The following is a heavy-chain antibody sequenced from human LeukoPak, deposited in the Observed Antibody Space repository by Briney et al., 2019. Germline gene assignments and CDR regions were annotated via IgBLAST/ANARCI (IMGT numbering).Heavy chain of an antibody. CDR3: AKDQWLVLDY. J-gene: IGHJ4*02. CDR1: GFAFSSYG. CDR2: IHYDSSTE. D-gene: IGHD6-19*01. Sequence: GGSLRLSCAASGFAFSSYGMHWVRQAPGKGLEWVAYIHYDSSTEDYADSVKGRFTISRDNAKNSLYLQMNSLRAEDTAVYSCAKDQWLVLDYWGQGTLVTVSS. V-gene: IGHV3-30*02.